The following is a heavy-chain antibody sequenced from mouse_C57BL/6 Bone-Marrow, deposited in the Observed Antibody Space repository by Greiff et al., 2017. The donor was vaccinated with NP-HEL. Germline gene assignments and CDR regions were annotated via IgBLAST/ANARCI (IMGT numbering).Heavy chain of an antibody. D-gene: IGHD4-1*01. CDR2: IHPNSGST. V-gene: IGHV1-64*01. CDR3: ARARLGRRAY. J-gene: IGHJ3*01. Sequence: QVQLKESGAELVKPGASVTLSCKASGYTFTSYWMHWVKQRPGQGLEWIGMIHPNSGSTNYNEQFKSKATLTVDKSSSTAYMQLSSLTSEDAAVYYCARARLGRRAYWGQGTLVTVSA. CDR1: GYTFTSYW.